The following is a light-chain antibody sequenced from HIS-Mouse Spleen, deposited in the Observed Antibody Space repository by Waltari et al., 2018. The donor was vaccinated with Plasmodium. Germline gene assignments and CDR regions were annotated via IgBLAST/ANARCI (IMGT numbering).Light chain of an antibody. CDR2: GAS. Sequence: DIVMTQSPATLSLSPGELATLSCRASQSVSSSYLSWYQQKHGQAPRLLIYGASTRATGIPARFSGSGSGTDFTLTISSLQPEDFAVYYCQQDYNLPYTFGQGTKLEIK. J-gene: IGKJ2*01. V-gene: IGKV3D-7*01. CDR1: QSVSSSY. CDR3: QQDYNLPYT.